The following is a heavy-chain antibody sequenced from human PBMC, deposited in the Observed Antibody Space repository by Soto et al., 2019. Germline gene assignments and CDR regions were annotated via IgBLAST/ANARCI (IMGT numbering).Heavy chain of an antibody. Sequence: EVQLLESGGGLVQPGGSLRLSCAASGFTFSSYAVSWVRQTPGKGPEWVSGISATGGSTYYADSVKGRFTISRDNSKNTVYLQMNSLRAEDTAVYYCAKEDYYDSGGYRYPFYFDCWGQGTLVTVSS. CDR3: AKEDYYDSGGYRYPFYFDC. V-gene: IGHV3-23*01. J-gene: IGHJ4*02. CDR1: GFTFSSYA. D-gene: IGHD3-22*01. CDR2: ISATGGST.